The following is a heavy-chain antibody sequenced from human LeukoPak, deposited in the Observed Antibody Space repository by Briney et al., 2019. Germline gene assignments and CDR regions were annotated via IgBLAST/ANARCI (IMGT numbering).Heavy chain of an antibody. Sequence: ASVKVSCKASGYTFSSYYMHWVRQAPGQGLEWMGIINPSGGSTNYAQKFQGRVTMTGDTSTSTVYMELSSLRSEDTAVYYCASSPDYRGNSGLFDYWGQGTLVTVSS. J-gene: IGHJ4*02. V-gene: IGHV1-46*01. D-gene: IGHD4-23*01. CDR3: ASSPDYRGNSGLFDY. CDR1: GYTFSSYY. CDR2: INPSGGST.